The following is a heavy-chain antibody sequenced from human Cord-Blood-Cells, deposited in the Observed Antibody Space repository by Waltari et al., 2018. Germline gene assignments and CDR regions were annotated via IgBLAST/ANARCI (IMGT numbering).Heavy chain of an antibody. CDR2: IYYSGST. Sequence: QVQLQESGPGLVKPSETLSLTCTVSGGSISSYYWSWIRQPPGKGLEWIGYIYYSGSTNYNPSLKSRLTRSVDTSKNQFSLKLSSVTAADTAVYYCARHVGGSSTSCYDYWGQGTLVTVSS. CDR3: ARHVGGSSTSCYDY. J-gene: IGHJ4*02. CDR1: GGSISSYY. D-gene: IGHD2-2*01. V-gene: IGHV4-59*08.